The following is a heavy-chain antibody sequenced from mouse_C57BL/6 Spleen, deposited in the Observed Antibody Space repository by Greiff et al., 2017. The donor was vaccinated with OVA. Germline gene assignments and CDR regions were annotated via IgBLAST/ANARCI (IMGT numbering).Heavy chain of an antibody. Sequence: QVQLQQSGAELARPGASVKLSCKASGYTFTSYGISWVKQRTGQGLEWIGEIYPRSGNTYYNDKFKGKATLTEDTSSSTAYMELRSLTSEYSAVYFGGTGYGSRYNGDDWGQGTSVTVSS. CDR2: IYPRSGNT. J-gene: IGHJ4*01. D-gene: IGHD1-1*01. CDR3: GTGYGSRYNGDD. V-gene: IGHV1-81*01. CDR1: GYTFTSYG.